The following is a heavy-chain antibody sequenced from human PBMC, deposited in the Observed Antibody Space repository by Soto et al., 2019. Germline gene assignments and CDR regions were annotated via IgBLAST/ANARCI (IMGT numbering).Heavy chain of an antibody. V-gene: IGHV4-31*03. Sequence: QVQLQESGPGLVKPSQTLSLTCTVSGGSISSGDYYWSWIRQHPGKGLEWIGYIYYSGSTYYNPPLKSRVTLSVYXXKNQFSLKLSSVTAADTAVYYCARWWSGSRQGFDPWGQGTLVTVSS. D-gene: IGHD3-3*01. CDR1: GGSISSGDYY. CDR3: ARWWSGSRQGFDP. CDR2: IYYSGST. J-gene: IGHJ5*02.